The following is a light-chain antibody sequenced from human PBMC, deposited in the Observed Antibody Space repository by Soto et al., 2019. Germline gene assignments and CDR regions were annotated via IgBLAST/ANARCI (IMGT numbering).Light chain of an antibody. CDR1: SSNIGAGYD. J-gene: IGLJ1*01. V-gene: IGLV1-40*01. CDR2: GNS. CDR3: QSYDSSLSGYYV. Sequence: QSVLTQPPSVSGAPGQRVTISCTGSSSNIGAGYDVHWYQQLPGTAPKLLIYGNSNRPSGVPDRFSGSKSGTSASLAITGLQAEAEDDYYCQSYDSSLSGYYVFGTGTKLTVL.